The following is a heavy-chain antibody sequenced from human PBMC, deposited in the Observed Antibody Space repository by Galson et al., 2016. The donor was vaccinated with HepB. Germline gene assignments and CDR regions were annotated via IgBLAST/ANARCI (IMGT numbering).Heavy chain of an antibody. J-gene: IGHJ6*02. Sequence: CAISGDSVSTISAAWNWIRQSPSRRLEWLGWTYYRSKRYNEYEVSVQSRITINPDTSKNQFSLQLNSVTLEDTAVYYCARGVAPWALGSLGFHMDVWGQGTTVTVSS. D-gene: IGHD1-26*01. V-gene: IGHV6-1*01. CDR1: GDSVSTISAA. CDR3: ARGVAPWALGSLGFHMDV. CDR2: TYYRSKRYN.